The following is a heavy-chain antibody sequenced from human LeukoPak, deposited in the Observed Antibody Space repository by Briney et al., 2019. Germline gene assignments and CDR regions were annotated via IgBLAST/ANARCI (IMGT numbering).Heavy chain of an antibody. CDR2: ISGSGGSI. CDR1: GFTFSSYA. J-gene: IGHJ6*02. CDR3: AKGGVDTAMVTVYYYYGMDV. V-gene: IGHV3-23*01. D-gene: IGHD5-18*01. Sequence: GGSLRLSCAASGFTFSSYAMSWVRQAPGKGLEWVSAISGSGGSIYYADSVKGRFTISRDNSKNTLYLQMNSLRAEDTAVYYCAKGGVDTAMVTVYYYYGMDVWGQGTTVTVSS.